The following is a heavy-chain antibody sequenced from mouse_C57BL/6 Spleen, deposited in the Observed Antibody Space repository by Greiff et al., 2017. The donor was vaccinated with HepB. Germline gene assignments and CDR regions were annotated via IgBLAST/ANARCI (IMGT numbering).Heavy chain of an antibody. CDR1: GYTFTSYW. D-gene: IGHD2-1*01. J-gene: IGHJ4*01. CDR2: IDPNSGGT. V-gene: IGHV1-72*01. Sequence: VQLQQPGAELVKPGASVKLSCKASGYTFTSYWMHWVKQRPGRGLEWIGRIDPNSGGTKYNEKFKSKATLTVDKPSSTAYMQLSSLTSEDSAVYYCAIIYYGNYDAMDYWGQGTSVTVSS. CDR3: AIIYYGNYDAMDY.